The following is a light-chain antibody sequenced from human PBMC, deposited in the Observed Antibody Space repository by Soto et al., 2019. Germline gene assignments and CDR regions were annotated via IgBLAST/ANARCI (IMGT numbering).Light chain of an antibody. V-gene: IGKV3-20*01. CDR3: QQYSSSRT. CDR2: GGS. J-gene: IGKJ1*01. Sequence: IVCTQSPGTLSLSQGDRATLSCRDSQSVSSNHLAWYQQKPGQAPRLLIYGGSSRATGIPVRFSGSGSETDFTLTITRLEPEDFAVYYCQQYSSSRTFGQGTKVDIK. CDR1: QSVSSNH.